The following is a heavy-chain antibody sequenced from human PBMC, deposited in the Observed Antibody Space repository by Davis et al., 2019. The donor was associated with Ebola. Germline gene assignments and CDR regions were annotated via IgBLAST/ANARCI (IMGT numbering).Heavy chain of an antibody. D-gene: IGHD3-10*01. CDR2: INPSGGST. CDR1: GYTFTSYY. V-gene: IGHV1-46*01. Sequence: ASVKVSCKASGYTFTSYYMHWVRQAPGQGLEWMGIINPSGGSTSYAQKFQGRVTMTRDTSTSTVYMELSSLRSEDTAVYYCARLEDTMVQGVNYYGMDVWGQGTTVTVSS. J-gene: IGHJ6*02. CDR3: ARLEDTMVQGVNYYGMDV.